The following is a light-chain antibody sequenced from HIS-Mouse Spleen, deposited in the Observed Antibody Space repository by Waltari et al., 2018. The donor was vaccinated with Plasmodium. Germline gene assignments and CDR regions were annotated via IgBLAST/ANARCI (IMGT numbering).Light chain of an antibody. Sequence: EIVMTQSPAPLSVSPGERAPLSCRARESVSSHLAWYQQKPGPAPRLLIYGASTRATGIPARFSGSGSGTEFTLTISSLQSEDFAVYYCQQYNNWPFTFGPGTKVDIK. CDR1: ESVSSH. J-gene: IGKJ3*01. V-gene: IGKV3-15*01. CDR3: QQYNNWPFT. CDR2: GAS.